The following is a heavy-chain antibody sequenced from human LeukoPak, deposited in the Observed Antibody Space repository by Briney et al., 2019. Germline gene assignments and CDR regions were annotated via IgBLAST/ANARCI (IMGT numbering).Heavy chain of an antibody. J-gene: IGHJ4*02. CDR1: GYTFTGYY. D-gene: IGHD5-12*01. CDR3: ARELVATMVDY. CDR2: INPNSGGR. V-gene: IGHV1-2*02. Sequence: GASVKVSCKASGYTFTGYYMHWVRQAPGQGLEWMGWINPNSGGRKYAQKFQGRVTMTRDTSITTAYMELSRLRSDDTAVYYCARELVATMVDYWGQGTLVTVSS.